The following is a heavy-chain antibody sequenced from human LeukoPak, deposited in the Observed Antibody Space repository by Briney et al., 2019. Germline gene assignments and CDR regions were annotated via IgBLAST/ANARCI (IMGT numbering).Heavy chain of an antibody. CDR3: ARRCSSTSCKGAFDI. D-gene: IGHD2-2*01. J-gene: IGHJ3*02. CDR2: IYYSGST. V-gene: IGHV4-59*01. Sequence: SETLSLTCTVSGGSISSYYWSWILQPPGKGLEWIGYIYYSGSTNYNPSLKSRVTISVDTSKNQFSLKLSSVTAADTAVYYCARRCSSTSCKGAFDIWGQGTMVTVSS. CDR1: GGSISSYY.